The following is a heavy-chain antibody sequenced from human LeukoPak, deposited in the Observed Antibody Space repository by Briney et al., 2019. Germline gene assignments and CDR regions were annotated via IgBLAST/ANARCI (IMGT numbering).Heavy chain of an antibody. D-gene: IGHD3-16*01. Sequence: SETLSLTCTVSGGSITSYYWSWIRQPPGKGLEWIGNIFNSRNTNYNPSLSSRVTISVDTSKNRFSLKVSSVTAADTAVYYCARHVSPFGSSDWFDPWGQGTLVTVSS. CDR2: IFNSRNT. CDR1: GGSITSYY. CDR3: ARHVSPFGSSDWFDP. J-gene: IGHJ5*02. V-gene: IGHV4-59*08.